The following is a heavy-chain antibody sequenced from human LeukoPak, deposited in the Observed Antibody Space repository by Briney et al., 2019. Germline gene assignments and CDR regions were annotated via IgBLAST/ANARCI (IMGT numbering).Heavy chain of an antibody. CDR2: ISAYNGNT. D-gene: IGHD3/OR15-3a*01. J-gene: IGHJ4*02. Sequence: GASEKVSCKASGYTFTSYYMHWVRQAPGQGLEWMGWISAYNGNTNYAQKLQGRVTMTTDTSTSTAYMELRSLRSDDTAVYYCARVEWTGKSFELDYWGQGTLVTVSS. V-gene: IGHV1-18*04. CDR1: GYTFTSYY. CDR3: ARVEWTGKSFELDY.